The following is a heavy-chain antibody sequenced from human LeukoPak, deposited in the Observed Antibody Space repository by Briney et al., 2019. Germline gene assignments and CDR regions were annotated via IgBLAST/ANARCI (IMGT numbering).Heavy chain of an antibody. J-gene: IGHJ5*02. Sequence: ASVKVSCKASGYTFTSYYMHWVRQAPGQALEWMVIINPSGCRKSYAQKFQGRVTMTTDTSTSTVYMELSSLRSDDTAVYYCARDSPVAPDSSGYYYVVNWFDPWGQGTLVTVSS. D-gene: IGHD3-22*01. CDR3: ARDSPVAPDSSGYYYVVNWFDP. CDR1: GYTFTSYY. CDR2: INPSGCRK. V-gene: IGHV1-46*01.